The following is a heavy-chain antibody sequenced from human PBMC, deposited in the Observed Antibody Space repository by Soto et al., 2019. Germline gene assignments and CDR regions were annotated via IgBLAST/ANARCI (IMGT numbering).Heavy chain of an antibody. Sequence: ASVKVSCKASSFIFTGYGINWVRQAPGQGLEWMGWISGYNGNTKYGQKVQDRVTLTADTSTATAFMEVRSLRGDDSAVYYCATSGGHHFGMDVWGQGTTVTVSS. J-gene: IGHJ6*02. CDR1: SFIFTGYG. CDR3: ATSGGHHFGMDV. D-gene: IGHD2-8*02. V-gene: IGHV1-18*01. CDR2: ISGYNGNT.